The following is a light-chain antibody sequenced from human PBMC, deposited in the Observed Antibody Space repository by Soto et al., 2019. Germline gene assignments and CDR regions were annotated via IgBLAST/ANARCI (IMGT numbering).Light chain of an antibody. J-gene: IGKJ1*01. CDR3: QQFYRDPWT. Sequence: DIQMTQSPSTLSASVGDRVTITCRASQSVDTCLAWYQQKPGKAPHLLIYKASSLETGVPSRFSGSGSVTEFTRTISSLQPDDFATYYCQQFYRDPWTFGQGTKVEIK. CDR2: KAS. V-gene: IGKV1-5*03. CDR1: QSVDTC.